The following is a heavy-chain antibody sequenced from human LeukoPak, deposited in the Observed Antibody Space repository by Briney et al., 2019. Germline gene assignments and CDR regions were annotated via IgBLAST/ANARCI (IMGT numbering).Heavy chain of an antibody. CDR1: GGSISSYY. Sequence: KPSETLSLTCTVSGGSISSYYWSWIRQPPGKGLEWIGYIYYSGSTNYNPSLKSRVTISVDTSKNQFSLKLSSVTAADTAVYYCARAPSVPYYFDYWGQGTLVTVSS. D-gene: IGHD6-6*01. CDR3: ARAPSVPYYFDY. V-gene: IGHV4-59*01. J-gene: IGHJ4*02. CDR2: IYYSGST.